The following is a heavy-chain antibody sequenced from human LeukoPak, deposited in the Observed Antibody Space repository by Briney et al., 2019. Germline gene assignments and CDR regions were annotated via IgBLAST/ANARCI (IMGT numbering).Heavy chain of an antibody. D-gene: IGHD2-21*01. Sequence: GRSLRLSCAASGFTFSSYGMHWVRQAPGKGLEWVAVISYDGSNKYYADSVKGRFTISRDNSKNTLYLQMNSLRAEDTAVYYCAKAGGGDLNGMDDWGKGTTVTVSS. CDR3: AKAGGGDLNGMDD. CDR1: GFTFSSYG. V-gene: IGHV3-30*18. J-gene: IGHJ6*04. CDR2: ISYDGSNK.